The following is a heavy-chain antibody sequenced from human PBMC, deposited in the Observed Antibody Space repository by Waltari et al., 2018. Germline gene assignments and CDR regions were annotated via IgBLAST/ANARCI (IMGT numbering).Heavy chain of an antibody. D-gene: IGHD3-22*01. CDR1: GGSFSGYY. CDR2: INHSGST. V-gene: IGHV4-34*01. J-gene: IGHJ4*02. Sequence: QVQLQQWGAGLLKPSETLSLTCAVYGGSFSGYYWSWLRQPPGKGLEWIGEINHSGSTNYNPSLKSRVTISVDTSKNQFSLKLSSVTAADTAVYYCARLSSPYYYDSSGYYLDYWGQGTLVTVSS. CDR3: ARLSSPYYYDSSGYYLDY.